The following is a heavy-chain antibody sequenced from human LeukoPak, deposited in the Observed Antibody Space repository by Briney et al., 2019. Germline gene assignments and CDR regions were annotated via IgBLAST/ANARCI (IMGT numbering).Heavy chain of an antibody. CDR2: INHSGST. D-gene: IGHD5-18*01. V-gene: IGHV4-34*01. CDR1: GGSFSGYY. Sequence: PSETLSLTCAVYGGSFSGYYWSWIRQPPGKGLEWIGEINHSGSTNYNPSLKSRVTISVDTSKNQFSLKLSSVTAADTAVYYCARVGYSYALDVWGQGTTVTVSS. CDR3: ARVGYSYALDV. J-gene: IGHJ6*02.